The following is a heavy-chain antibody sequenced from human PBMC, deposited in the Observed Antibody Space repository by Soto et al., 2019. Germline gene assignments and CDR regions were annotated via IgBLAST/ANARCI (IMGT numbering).Heavy chain of an antibody. J-gene: IGHJ6*02. Sequence: GESLKISCKGSGYSFTSYWIGWVRQMPGKGLEWMGISYPSHSDTTYSPTFEHQVTIAADKSISTGYLQLSSLKAADTAKYYCARRRYSISWYKYYYYVYDMDVWGQGTTATVSS. CDR2: SYPSHSDT. V-gene: IGHV5-51*01. CDR1: GYSFTSYW. D-gene: IGHD6-13*01. CDR3: ARRRYSISWYKYYYYVYDMDV.